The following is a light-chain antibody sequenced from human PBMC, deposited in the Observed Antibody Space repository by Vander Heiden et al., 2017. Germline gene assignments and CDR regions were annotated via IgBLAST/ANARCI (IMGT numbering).Light chain of an antibody. Sequence: QSLPTQPPSTSGTPGPRVTISCSGSSSNIGSNYVNWYQQLPGTAPKLLIYSNNRRPSGVPDRFSGSKSGTSASLAINGLQSEDEADYYCAAWDDRLNGVVFGGGTKLTVL. J-gene: IGLJ2*01. V-gene: IGLV1-44*01. CDR1: SSNIGSNY. CDR3: AAWDDRLNGVV. CDR2: SNN.